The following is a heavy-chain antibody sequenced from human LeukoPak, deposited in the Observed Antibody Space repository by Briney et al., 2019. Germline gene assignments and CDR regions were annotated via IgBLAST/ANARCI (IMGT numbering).Heavy chain of an antibody. J-gene: IGHJ4*02. CDR1: RFTFSNYW. CDR2: IKEDGSEK. D-gene: IGHD4-23*01. Sequence: PGGSLRLSCAASRFTFSNYWMSWVRQAPGKGLEWVANIKEDGSEKHYVDSVKGRFTISRDNAKNSLYLQMNSLRAEDSAVYYCARDLGGGPPGYWGQGTLVTVSS. CDR3: ARDLGGGPPGY. V-gene: IGHV3-7*01.